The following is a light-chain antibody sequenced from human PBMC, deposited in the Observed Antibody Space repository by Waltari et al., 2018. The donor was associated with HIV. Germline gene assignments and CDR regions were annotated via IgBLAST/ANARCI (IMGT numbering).Light chain of an antibody. J-gene: IGLJ3*02. Sequence: QSALTQPPSASGSPGQSVTISCTGTSSEVGGSKYVYWYQQHPGKAPKPMIYEVNKRPSGVPDRFAGSKSANTASLTVSGLQADDEADYYCNSYAGSNNWVFGGGTKLTVL. V-gene: IGLV2-8*01. CDR2: EVN. CDR3: NSYAGSNNWV. CDR1: SSEVGGSKY.